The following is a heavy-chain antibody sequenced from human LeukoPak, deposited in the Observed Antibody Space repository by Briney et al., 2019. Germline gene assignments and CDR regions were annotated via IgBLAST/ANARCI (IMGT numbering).Heavy chain of an antibody. J-gene: IGHJ4*02. CDR2: FYSGGSA. CDR1: GGAISSYD. CDR3: ARVYSGYDLPGSLANYYFDY. Sequence: SETLSLTCTVSGGAISSYDWSWIRQPAGKGLEWIGRFYSGGSADYNPSLKSRVTMSVDTSKNQFSLKLSSVTGADTAVYYCARVYSGYDLPGSLANYYFDYWGQGTLVSVSS. V-gene: IGHV4-4*07. D-gene: IGHD5-12*01.